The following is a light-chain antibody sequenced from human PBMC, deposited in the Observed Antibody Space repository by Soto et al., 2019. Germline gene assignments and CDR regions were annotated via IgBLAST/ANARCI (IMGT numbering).Light chain of an antibody. J-gene: IGKJ1*01. CDR2: GAS. CDR1: QSVSSSY. Sequence: EIVLTQSPGTLSLSPGERAALSCRASQSVSSSYLAWYQQKPGQAPRLLIYGASSRATGIPDRFSGSGYGTDFTLTIRRLAPEHFAVYYCRQCGSSPETFGQGTRVDIK. CDR3: RQCGSSPET. V-gene: IGKV3-20*01.